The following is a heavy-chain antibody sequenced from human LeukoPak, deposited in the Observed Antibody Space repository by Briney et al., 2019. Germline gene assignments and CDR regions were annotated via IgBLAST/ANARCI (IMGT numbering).Heavy chain of an antibody. Sequence: GASVKVSCRASGYTFTSYSITWVRQAPGQGLEWTGLISTYKGNTDYAQNLQGRLTMTTDTSTSTAYMELRGLTSDDTAVYYCATTRRGYYDSSGYNDHWGQGTLVTVAS. J-gene: IGHJ5*02. D-gene: IGHD3-22*01. CDR3: ATTRRGYYDSSGYNDH. CDR1: GYTFTSYS. CDR2: ISTYKGNT. V-gene: IGHV1-18*01.